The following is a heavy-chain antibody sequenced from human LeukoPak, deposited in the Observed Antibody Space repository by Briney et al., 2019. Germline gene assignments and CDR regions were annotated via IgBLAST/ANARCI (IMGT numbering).Heavy chain of an antibody. Sequence: SQTLSLTCTVSGGSISSGSYYWSWIRQPAGKGLEWIGRIYTSGSTNYNPSLKSRVTISVDTSKNQFSLKLSPVTAADTAVYYCARNRDLAAADYWGRGTLVTVSS. V-gene: IGHV4-61*02. D-gene: IGHD6-13*01. CDR3: ARNRDLAAADY. CDR1: GGSISSGSYY. CDR2: IYTSGST. J-gene: IGHJ4*02.